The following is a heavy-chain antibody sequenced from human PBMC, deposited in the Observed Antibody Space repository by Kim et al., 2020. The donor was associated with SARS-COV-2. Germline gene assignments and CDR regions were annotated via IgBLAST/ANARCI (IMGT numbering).Heavy chain of an antibody. CDR2: IYYSGST. J-gene: IGHJ6*03. D-gene: IGHD3-3*01. CDR3: ARDYPPTYYDFWRYLDV. V-gene: IGHV4-59*13. CDR1: GGSISSYY. Sequence: SETLSLTCTVSGGSISSYYWSWIRQPPGKGLEWIGYIYYSGSTNYNPSLKSRVTISVDTSKNQFSLKLSSVTAADTAVYYCARDYPPTYYDFWRYLDVWG.